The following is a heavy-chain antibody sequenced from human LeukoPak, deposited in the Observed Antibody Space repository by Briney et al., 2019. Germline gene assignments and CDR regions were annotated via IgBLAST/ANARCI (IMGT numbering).Heavy chain of an antibody. CDR3: ASLHQTRDKEGF. V-gene: IGHV1-2*02. Sequence: ASVKVSCTASGYTFTGYYMHWVRQAPGQGLEWMGWINPNSGGTNYAQKFQGRVTMTRDTSISTAYMELSRLRADDTAVYYCASLHQTRDKEGFWGQGTLVTVSS. CDR1: GYTFTGYY. D-gene: IGHD2-15*01. J-gene: IGHJ4*02. CDR2: INPNSGGT.